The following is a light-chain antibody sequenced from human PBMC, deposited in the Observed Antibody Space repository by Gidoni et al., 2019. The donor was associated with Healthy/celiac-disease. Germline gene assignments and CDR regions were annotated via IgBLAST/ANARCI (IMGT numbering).Light chain of an antibody. CDR1: KLGDKY. Sequence: SYELTQPPSVSVSPGQTASITCSGDKLGDKYACWYQQKPGQSPVLVIYQESKRPSGIPERFYGSNSGNTATLTISGTEAMDEDDYDCQAWDSSAVVFGGGTKLTVL. CDR3: QAWDSSAVV. J-gene: IGLJ2*01. V-gene: IGLV3-1*01. CDR2: QES.